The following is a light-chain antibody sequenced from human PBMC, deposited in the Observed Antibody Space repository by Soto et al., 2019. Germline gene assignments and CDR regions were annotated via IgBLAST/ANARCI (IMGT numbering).Light chain of an antibody. V-gene: IGLV3-1*01. CDR3: QTWDSNTVV. CDR1: KLGDKY. CDR2: QDL. J-gene: IGLJ2*01. Sequence: SYELTQPPSVSVSPGQTASITCSGDKLGDKYVCWYQQRPGQSPVLVMYQDLKRPSGIPERFSGSNSGNTASLTISGTQSMDEADYYCQTWDSNTVVFGGGTQLTVL.